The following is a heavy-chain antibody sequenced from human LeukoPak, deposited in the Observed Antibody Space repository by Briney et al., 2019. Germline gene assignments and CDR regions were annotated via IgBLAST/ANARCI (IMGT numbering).Heavy chain of an antibody. CDR2: IIPIFGTA. V-gene: IGHV1-69*05. Sequence: SVKVSCKASGGTFSSYAISWVRQAPGQGLEWMGGIIPIFGTANYAQKFQGRVTITTDESTSTAYMELSSLRSEDTAVYYCARGLFGWAGGSCHYWGQGTLVTVSS. CDR3: ARGLFGWAGGSCHY. J-gene: IGHJ4*02. D-gene: IGHD2-15*01. CDR1: GGTFSSYA.